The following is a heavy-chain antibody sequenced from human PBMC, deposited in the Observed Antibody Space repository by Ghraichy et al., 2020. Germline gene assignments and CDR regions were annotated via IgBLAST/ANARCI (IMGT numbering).Heavy chain of an antibody. Sequence: GESLNISCEGSGYSFSNYWIGWVRQTPGKGLEWMGTIYPGNSDTKYSPSFQGQVTISADKSISTAYLQWSSLKASDTAMYYCARPPGAPMDQGTDWGQGTLVTVSS. D-gene: IGHD3-10*01. V-gene: IGHV5-51*01. CDR3: ARPPGAPMDQGTD. CDR1: GYSFSNYW. J-gene: IGHJ4*02. CDR2: IYPGNSDT.